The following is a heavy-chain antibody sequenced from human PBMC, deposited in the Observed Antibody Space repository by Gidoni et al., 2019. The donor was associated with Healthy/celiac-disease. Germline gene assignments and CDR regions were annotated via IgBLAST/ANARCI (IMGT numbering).Heavy chain of an antibody. J-gene: IGHJ3*02. D-gene: IGHD1-26*01. CDR3: ARARVGRYHSDAFDI. CDR1: GGSISSGSYY. CDR2: IYTSGST. V-gene: IGHV4-61*02. Sequence: QVQLQESGPGLVKPSQTLSLTCTVSGGSISSGSYYWSWIRQPAGKGLEWLGRIYTSGSTNYNPSLKSRVTISVDTSKNQFSLKLSSVTAADTAVYYCARARVGRYHSDAFDIWGQGTMVTVSS.